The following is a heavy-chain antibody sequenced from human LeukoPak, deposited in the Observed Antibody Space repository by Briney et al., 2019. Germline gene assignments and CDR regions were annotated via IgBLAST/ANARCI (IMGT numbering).Heavy chain of an antibody. CDR1: GGSFSGYY. CDR2: IYHSGST. Sequence: SETLSLTCAVYGGSFSGYYWSWIRQPPGKGLEWIGYIYHSGSTYYNPSLKSRVTISVDRSKNQFSLKLSSVTAADTAVYYCARTTVTVNANWFDPWGQGTLVTVSS. CDR3: ARTTVTVNANWFDP. J-gene: IGHJ5*02. V-gene: IGHV4-30-2*01. D-gene: IGHD4-17*01.